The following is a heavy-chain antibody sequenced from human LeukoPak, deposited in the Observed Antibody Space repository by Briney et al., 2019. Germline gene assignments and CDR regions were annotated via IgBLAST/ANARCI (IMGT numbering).Heavy chain of an antibody. CDR1: GYTFTGHY. CDR3: ERDAFTGFGSSWYGDY. Sequence: ASVTVSFKASGYTFTGHYMHGVRQAPGQGLEWMGWINPNSGGTKFGQKFQGRVTMTRDTSISTAYMELSGLTSDDTPVYYRERDAFTGFGSSWYGDYWGQGTLVTVSS. J-gene: IGHJ4*02. CDR2: INPNSGGT. D-gene: IGHD6-13*01. V-gene: IGHV1-2*02.